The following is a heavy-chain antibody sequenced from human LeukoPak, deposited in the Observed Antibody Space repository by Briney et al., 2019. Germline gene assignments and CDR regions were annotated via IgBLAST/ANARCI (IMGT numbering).Heavy chain of an antibody. CDR1: GDSISNYY. V-gene: IGHV4-59*01. Sequence: SETLSLTCNVSGDSISNYYWSWIRQPPGKGLEWIGSMYYSGSTNYNPSLKSRVIISLDTSKNQFSLRLTSVTTADTAVYYCARDEGYSYGQNWFDPWGQGTLVTVSS. CDR3: ARDEGYSYGQNWFDP. J-gene: IGHJ5*02. CDR2: MYYSGST. D-gene: IGHD5-18*01.